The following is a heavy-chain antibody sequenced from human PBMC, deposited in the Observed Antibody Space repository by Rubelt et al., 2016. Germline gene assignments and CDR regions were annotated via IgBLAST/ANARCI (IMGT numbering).Heavy chain of an antibody. CDR3: ARDNYDCWSGYYLY. D-gene: IGHD3-3*01. J-gene: IGHJ4*02. Sequence: QVQLQQWGAGLLKPSETLSLTCAVYGGSFSGYYWSWIRQPPGKGLEWIGEINHSGSTNNNPSLKRGVTIPLKTSKNQFAVKVRSVTAADTAVYYCARDNYDCWSGYYLYWGQGTLVTVSS. CDR2: INHSGST. V-gene: IGHV4-34*01. CDR1: GGSFSGYY.